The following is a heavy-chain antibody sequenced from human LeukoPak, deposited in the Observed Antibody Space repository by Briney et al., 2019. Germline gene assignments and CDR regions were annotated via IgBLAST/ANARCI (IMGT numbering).Heavy chain of an antibody. V-gene: IGHV3-48*03. CDR3: TTLGYHLDS. D-gene: IGHD3-22*01. J-gene: IGHJ4*02. Sequence: PAGSLTLTCSAYGFDVGAYERNWVRQAPGKGLEWVAYFAGSDTTTYYADSGKGRFIIARDNARNSLYLQMNSLRAEDTALYYCTTLGYHLDSWGQGTLVTVSS. CDR1: GFDVGAYE. CDR2: FAGSDTTT.